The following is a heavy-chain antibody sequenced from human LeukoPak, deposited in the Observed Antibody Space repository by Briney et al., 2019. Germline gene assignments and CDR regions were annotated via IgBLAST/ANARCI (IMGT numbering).Heavy chain of an antibody. D-gene: IGHD6-19*01. J-gene: IGHJ6*03. V-gene: IGHV4-4*07. CDR1: GGSISSYY. CDR3: ARDPSSGWSNYYYYYMDV. CDR2: ISSNGST. Sequence: PADTESLTCTVSGGSISSYYWSWIRQPAGKGLEWIGRISSNGSTNYNPSLKSRVTISVDKSKNQFSLKLSSVTAADTAVYYCARDPSSGWSNYYYYYMDVWGKGTTVTV.